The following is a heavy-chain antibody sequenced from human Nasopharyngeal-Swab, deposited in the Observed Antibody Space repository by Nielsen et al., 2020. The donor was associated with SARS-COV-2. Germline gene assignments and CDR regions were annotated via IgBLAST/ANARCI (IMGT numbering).Heavy chain of an antibody. CDR3: ARRAMIGPLGSFDI. Sequence: SETLSLTCTVSGGSISSGDYYWSWIRQPPGKGLERIGYIYYSGSTYYNPSLKSRVTISVDTSKNQFSLKLSSVTAADTAVYYCARRAMIGPLGSFDIWGQGTMVTVSS. CDR1: GGSISSGDYY. J-gene: IGHJ3*02. D-gene: IGHD3-22*01. CDR2: IYYSGST. V-gene: IGHV4-30-4*01.